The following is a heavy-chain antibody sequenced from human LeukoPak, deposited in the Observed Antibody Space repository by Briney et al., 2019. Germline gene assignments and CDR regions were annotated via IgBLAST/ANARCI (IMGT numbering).Heavy chain of an antibody. CDR3: AKSNGYGLVDI. CDR1: GGSFSGYY. D-gene: IGHD3-10*01. Sequence: SETLSLTCAFYGGSFSGYYWTWIRQPPGKVLEWIGNIFYSGSTYYSPSLRSRVTISLDTSRNQFSLKLNSVTAADTAVYYCAKSNGYGLVDIWGQGTMVTVSS. J-gene: IGHJ3*02. CDR2: IFYSGST. V-gene: IGHV4-34*12.